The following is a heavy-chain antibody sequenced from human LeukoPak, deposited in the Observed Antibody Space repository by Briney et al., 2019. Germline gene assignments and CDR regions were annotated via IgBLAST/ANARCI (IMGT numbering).Heavy chain of an antibody. CDR1: GYTFTSYG. D-gene: IGHD3-22*01. V-gene: IGHV1-18*01. CDR3: ARDMVSYYDSSSSPFDY. Sequence: GASVKVSCKASGYTFTSYGISWVRQAPGQGLEWMGWISAYNGNTNYAQKLQGRVTMTTDTSTSTAYMELRSLRSDDTAVYYCARDMVSYYDSSSSPFDYWGQGTLVTVSS. CDR2: ISAYNGNT. J-gene: IGHJ4*02.